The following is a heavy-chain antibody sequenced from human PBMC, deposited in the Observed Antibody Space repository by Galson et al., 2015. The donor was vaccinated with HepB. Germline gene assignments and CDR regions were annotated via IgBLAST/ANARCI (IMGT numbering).Heavy chain of an antibody. D-gene: IGHD4-17*01. V-gene: IGHV3-11*06. CDR1: GFTLSDYY. Sequence: SLRLSCAASGFTLSDYYMSWIRQAPGKGLEWLSYISGSRTYTNYADSVKGRFTISRDNAKNSLFLQMNSLRAEDTAVYYCARVADADYGDHTYFDSWGQGILVTVSS. CDR2: ISGSRTYT. CDR3: ARVADADYGDHTYFDS. J-gene: IGHJ4*02.